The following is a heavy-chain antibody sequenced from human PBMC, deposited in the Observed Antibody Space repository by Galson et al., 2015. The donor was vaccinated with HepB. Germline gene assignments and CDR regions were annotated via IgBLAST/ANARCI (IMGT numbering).Heavy chain of an antibody. V-gene: IGHV4-61*02. CDR2: IYTSGST. J-gene: IGHJ4*02. Sequence: QVQLQESGPGLVKPSQTLPLTCTVSGGSISSGSYYWSWIRQPAGQGLEWIGRIYTSGSTNYNPSLKSRVTMSVDTSKNQFSRKLSSVTAADTALYYCARGPRIAAAGTRPGDSAYYFDYWGQGTLVTVSS. D-gene: IGHD6-13*01. CDR3: ARGPRIAAAGTRPGDSAYYFDY. CDR1: GGSISSGSYY.